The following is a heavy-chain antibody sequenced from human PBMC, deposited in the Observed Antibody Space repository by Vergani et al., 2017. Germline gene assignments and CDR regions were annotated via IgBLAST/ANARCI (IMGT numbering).Heavy chain of an antibody. CDR3: ARRSPYLAAGTLRSYYYYMDV. CDR2: ISSSGITI. D-gene: IGHD6-13*01. Sequence: QVHLVESGGGLVKPGGSLRLSCAASGFTFSDYYMSWVRQAPGKGLEWVSYISSSGITISYADSVKGRFTISRDNAKNSLYLQMNSLRAEDTAIYYCARRSPYLAAGTLRSYYYYMDVWGKGTTVSVSS. V-gene: IGHV3-11*01. J-gene: IGHJ6*03. CDR1: GFTFSDYY.